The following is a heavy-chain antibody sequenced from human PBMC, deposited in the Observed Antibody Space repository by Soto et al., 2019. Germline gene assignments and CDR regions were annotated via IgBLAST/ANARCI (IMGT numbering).Heavy chain of an antibody. CDR1: EFTCSDYA. Sequence: RWSLRLSCSASEFTCSDYAMSWLRQAPGKGPEWVSGISASGDNTYSADSVKGRFTISRDNSKNTLYLQMNSLRAEDTAVYYCAKGTFYGNHLFDFWGQGTLVTVSS. CDR3: AKGTFYGNHLFDF. V-gene: IGHV3-23*01. D-gene: IGHD4-17*01. J-gene: IGHJ4*02. CDR2: ISASGDNT.